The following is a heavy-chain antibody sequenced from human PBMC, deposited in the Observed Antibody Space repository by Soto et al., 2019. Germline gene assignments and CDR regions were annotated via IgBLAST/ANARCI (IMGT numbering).Heavy chain of an antibody. CDR3: VRPDSTGYYVY. CDR1: GYSFTNYW. Sequence: GESLKISCKGSGYSFTNYWVGWVRQMPEKGLEWMAIINPTDSDTRYSPSFQGQVTISADKSISTAYLQWSSLKASDTAMYYCVRPDSTGYYVYWGQGTLVTVSS. CDR2: INPTDSDT. V-gene: IGHV5-51*01. D-gene: IGHD3-22*01. J-gene: IGHJ4*02.